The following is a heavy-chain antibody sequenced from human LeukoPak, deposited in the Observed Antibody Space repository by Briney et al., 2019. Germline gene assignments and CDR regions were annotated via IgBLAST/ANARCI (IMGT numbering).Heavy chain of an antibody. CDR2: ISYDGSNK. D-gene: IGHD6-19*01. CDR3: AKDKKAAVAALYYFDY. CDR1: GFTFSDYG. V-gene: IGHV3-30*18. J-gene: IGHJ4*02. Sequence: GGSLRLSCAASGFTFSDYGMHWVRQAPGKGLEWVAVISYDGSNKYYADSVKGRFTISRDNSKNTLYLQMNSLRAEDTTVYYCAKDKKAAVAALYYFDYWGQGTLVTVSS.